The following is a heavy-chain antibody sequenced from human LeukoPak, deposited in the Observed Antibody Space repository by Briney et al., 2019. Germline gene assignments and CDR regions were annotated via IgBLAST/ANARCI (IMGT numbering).Heavy chain of an antibody. J-gene: IGHJ5*02. D-gene: IGHD6-19*01. CDR3: ARHSGQHSTGWYNWFDP. Sequence: SETLSLTCTVSGGSISSYYWSWIRQPPGRGLEWIGYMYYSGNTKYSPSLQSRITMSIDMSKNQFSLKLRSVTAADSAVYFCARHSGQHSTGWYNWFDPWGQGTLVTVSS. CDR1: GGSISSYY. V-gene: IGHV4-59*08. CDR2: MYYSGNT.